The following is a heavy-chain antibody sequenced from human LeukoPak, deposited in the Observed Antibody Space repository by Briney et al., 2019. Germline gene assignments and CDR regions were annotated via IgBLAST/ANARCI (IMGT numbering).Heavy chain of an antibody. V-gene: IGHV1-69*13. J-gene: IGHJ3*02. D-gene: IGHD3-10*01. CDR1: GGTFSSYA. CDR2: IIPIFGTA. CDR3: ARGSLSGSTMVRGFIPDAFDI. Sequence: EASVKVSCKASGGTFSSYAISWVRQAPGQGLEWMGGIIPIFGTANYAQKFQGRVTITADESTSTAYMELSSLRSEDTAVYYCARGSLSGSTMVRGFIPDAFDIWGQGTMVTVSS.